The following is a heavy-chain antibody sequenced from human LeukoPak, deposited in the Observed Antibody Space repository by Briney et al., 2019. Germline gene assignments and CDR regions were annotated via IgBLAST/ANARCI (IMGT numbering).Heavy chain of an antibody. J-gene: IGHJ5*02. CDR2: INHSGST. Sequence: SETLSLTCAVYGGSFSVYYWSWIRQPRGKGLEWIGEINHSGSTNYNPSLKSRVTISVDTSKNQFSLKLSSVTAADTAVYYCARGYYDFWSGYSNWFDPWGQGTLVTVSS. CDR3: ARGYYDFWSGYSNWFDP. CDR1: GGSFSVYY. V-gene: IGHV4-34*01. D-gene: IGHD3-3*01.